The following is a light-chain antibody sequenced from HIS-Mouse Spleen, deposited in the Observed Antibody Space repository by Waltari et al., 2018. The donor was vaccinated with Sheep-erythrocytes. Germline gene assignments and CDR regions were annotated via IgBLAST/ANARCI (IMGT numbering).Light chain of an antibody. Sequence: DIQMTQSPSTLSASVEDRVTITCRASQSISSWLAWYQQRPGKAPKLLSYKASSLESGVPSRFSVSGSGTEFTLTISSLQPYDFATYYCQQYNSYWTFGQGTKVEIK. CDR3: QQYNSYWT. CDR1: QSISSW. J-gene: IGKJ1*01. V-gene: IGKV1-5*03. CDR2: KAS.